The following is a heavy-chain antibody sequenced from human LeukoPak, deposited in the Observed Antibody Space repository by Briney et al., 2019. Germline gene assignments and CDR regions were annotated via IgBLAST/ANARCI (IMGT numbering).Heavy chain of an antibody. Sequence: SETLSLTCTVSGGSISSDIYYWSWIRQPAGNTLEWIGRIYTRGSTNYNPSLKSRVTISVDTSKNQFSLKLSSVTAADTAVYYCARWGPKYSGYDWGYNWFDPWGQGTLVTVSS. V-gene: IGHV4-61*02. J-gene: IGHJ5*02. CDR2: IYTRGST. CDR3: ARWGPKYSGYDWGYNWFDP. D-gene: IGHD5-12*01. CDR1: GGSISSDIYY.